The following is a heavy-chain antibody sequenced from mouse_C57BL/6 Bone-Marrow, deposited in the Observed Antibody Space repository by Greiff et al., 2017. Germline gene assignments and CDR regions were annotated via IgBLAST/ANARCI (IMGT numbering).Heavy chain of an antibody. J-gene: IGHJ1*03. CDR2: IDPSDSYT. V-gene: IGHV1-59*01. CDR1: GYTFTSYW. Sequence: QVQLQQPGAELVRPGTSVTLSCKASGYTFTSYWMHWVKQRPGQGLEWIGVIDPSDSYTNYNQKFKGKATLTVDTSSSTAYMQLSSLTSEDSAVYYCASWYFDVGGTGTTVTVSS. CDR3: ASWYFDV.